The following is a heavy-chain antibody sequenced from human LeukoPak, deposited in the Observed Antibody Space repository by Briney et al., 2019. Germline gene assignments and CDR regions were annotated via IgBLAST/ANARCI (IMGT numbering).Heavy chain of an antibody. V-gene: IGHV3-64*01. CDR1: GFTFSRYS. D-gene: IGHD5-12*01. CDR2: ISSNGGST. CDR3: ASGADIVIY. Sequence: GGSLRLSCAASGFTFSRYSMHWVRQAPGKGLEYVSAISSNGGSTYYANSVKGRFTISRDNSKNTLYLQMNSLRAEDTAVHYCASGADIVIYWGQGTLVTVSS. J-gene: IGHJ4*02.